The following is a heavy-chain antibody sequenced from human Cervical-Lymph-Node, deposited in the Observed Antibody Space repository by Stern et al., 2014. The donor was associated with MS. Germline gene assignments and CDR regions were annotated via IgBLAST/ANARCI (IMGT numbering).Heavy chain of an antibody. CDR3: TKRESDFWSGGFDP. J-gene: IGHJ5*02. Sequence: VKLVESGGGVVQPGRSLRLSCAASGFTFSVYGMHWVRQAPGKGLELVALISYDGSNKSYADSVKCRFTISRDNSKDTLYLQMNSLRSEDTAVYYCTKRESDFWSGGFDPWGQGTLVTVSS. V-gene: IGHV3-30*18. CDR1: GFTFSVYG. D-gene: IGHD3-3*01. CDR2: ISYDGSNK.